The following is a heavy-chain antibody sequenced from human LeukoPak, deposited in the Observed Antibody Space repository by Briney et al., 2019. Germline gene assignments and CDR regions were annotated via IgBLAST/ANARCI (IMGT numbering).Heavy chain of an antibody. D-gene: IGHD3-10*01. CDR3: ARGAMVRGVITPPHAFDI. V-gene: IGHV1-46*01. CDR2: INPSGGST. J-gene: IGHJ3*02. CDR1: GYTFTSYY. Sequence: ASVKVSCKASGYTFTSYYMHWVRQAPGQGLEWMGIINPSGGSTSYTQKFQGRVTMTRDTSTSTVYMELSSLRSEDTAVYYCARGAMVRGVITPPHAFDIWGQGTMVTVSS.